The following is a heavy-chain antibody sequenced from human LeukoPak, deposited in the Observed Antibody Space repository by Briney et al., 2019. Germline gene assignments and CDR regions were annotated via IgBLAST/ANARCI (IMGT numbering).Heavy chain of an antibody. J-gene: IGHJ4*02. Sequence: PSETLSLTCTVAGGSISSYYWSWIRQPPGKGLEWIGYIYYSGSTNYNPSLKSRVTMSVDTSKNQFSLKLSSVTAADTAVYYCARGTYYDFWSGYSRYYFDYWGQGTLVTVSS. CDR3: ARGTYYDFWSGYSRYYFDY. V-gene: IGHV4-59*12. CDR1: GGSISSYY. D-gene: IGHD3-3*01. CDR2: IYYSGST.